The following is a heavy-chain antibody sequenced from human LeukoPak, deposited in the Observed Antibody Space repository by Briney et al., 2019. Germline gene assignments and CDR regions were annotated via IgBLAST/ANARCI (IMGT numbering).Heavy chain of an antibody. CDR3: ARVRIAVADYYFDY. D-gene: IGHD6-19*01. CDR2: IYYSGST. Sequence: SETLSLTCTVSGGSISSYYWSWIRQPPGKGLEWIGYIYYSGSTNYNPSLKSRVTISVDTSQNQFSLKLSSVTAADTAVYYCARVRIAVADYYFDYWGQGTLVTVSS. J-gene: IGHJ4*02. CDR1: GGSISSYY. V-gene: IGHV4-59*01.